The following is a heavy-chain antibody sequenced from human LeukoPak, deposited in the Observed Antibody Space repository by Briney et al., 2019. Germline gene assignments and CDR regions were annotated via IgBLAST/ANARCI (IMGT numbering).Heavy chain of an antibody. CDR3: TRDRQGSGIYSTDY. CDR1: GFTVSNFW. V-gene: IGHV3-7*01. J-gene: IGHJ4*02. CDR2: IKQDGSEI. Sequence: PGGSLRLSCAASGFTVSNFWMSWVRQVPGEGMEWVANIKQDGSEIHYVDSVKGRFTISRDNAQNSLYLHMHSLRAEDTAVYYCTRDRQGSGIYSTDYWGRGTLVTVSS. D-gene: IGHD3-10*01.